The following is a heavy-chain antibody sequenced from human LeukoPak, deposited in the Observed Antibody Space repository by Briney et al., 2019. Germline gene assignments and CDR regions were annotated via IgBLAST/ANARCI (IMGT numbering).Heavy chain of an antibody. CDR1: GFTFSNFA. D-gene: IGHD2-2*01. J-gene: IGHJ6*02. Sequence: GGSVRLSCAASGFTFSNFAMTWVRQPPGKGLEWVSSISSSGTTSYYADSVKGRFTISRDNSRNSLYLHMNSLRAEDTALYYCAKEWDQLPHFMDVWGQGTPVTVSS. CDR3: AKEWDQLPHFMDV. V-gene: IGHV3-23*01. CDR2: ISSSGTTS.